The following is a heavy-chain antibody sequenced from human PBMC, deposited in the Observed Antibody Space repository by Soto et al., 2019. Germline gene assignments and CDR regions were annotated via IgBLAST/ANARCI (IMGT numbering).Heavy chain of an antibody. CDR1: DESISTSCYY. J-gene: IGHJ4*02. CDR3: ARQRTTVVTKAYFDH. D-gene: IGHD2-21*02. V-gene: IGHV4-39*01. Sequence: KPSETLAVSCIFSDESISTSCYYWGWIRQPPGKGLEWIGSIYYSGRTYYNPSFKSRVTISIDTSKNQFSLKLSSVTATDTAVYYCARQRTTVVTKAYFDHWGQGAMVTVSS. CDR2: IYYSGRT.